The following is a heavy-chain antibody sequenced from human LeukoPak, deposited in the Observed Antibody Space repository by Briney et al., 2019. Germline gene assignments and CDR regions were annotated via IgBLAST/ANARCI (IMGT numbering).Heavy chain of an antibody. Sequence: GGSLRLSCAASGFTFSSYGMHWVRQAPGKGLEWVSSISSSSSYIYYADSVKGRFTISRDNSKNTLYLQMNSLRAEDTAVYYCARVYSPSGSYSVDYWGQGTLVTVSS. J-gene: IGHJ4*02. CDR1: GFTFSSYG. CDR3: ARVYSPSGSYSVDY. CDR2: ISSSSSYI. V-gene: IGHV3-21*01. D-gene: IGHD1-26*01.